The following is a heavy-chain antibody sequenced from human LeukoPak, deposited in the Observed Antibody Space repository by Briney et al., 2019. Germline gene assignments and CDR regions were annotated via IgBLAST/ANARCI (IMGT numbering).Heavy chain of an antibody. J-gene: IGHJ4*02. CDR2: IIPILGIA. V-gene: IGHV1-69*02. Sequence: ASVEVFCKASGGTFSSYTISWVRQAPGQGLEWMGRIIPILGIANYAQKFQGRVTITADKSTSTAYMELSSLRSEDTAVYYCANRRDGYIHFDYWGQGTLVTVSS. CDR1: GGTFSSYT. D-gene: IGHD5-24*01. CDR3: ANRRDGYIHFDY.